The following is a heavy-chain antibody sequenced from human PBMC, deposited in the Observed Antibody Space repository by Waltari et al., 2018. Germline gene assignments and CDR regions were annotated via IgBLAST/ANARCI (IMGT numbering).Heavy chain of an antibody. CDR1: GGYISSSSYY. V-gene: IGHV4-39*01. Sequence: QLQLQESGPGLVKPSETLSLTCTVSGGYISSSSYYWGWIRRPPGKGREWIGSIYYSGSTYYNPSLKSPVTISVDTSKNQFSLKLSSVTAADTAVYYCVRRYSSAWFFDYWGQGTLITVSS. D-gene: IGHD6-19*01. CDR2: IYYSGST. CDR3: VRRYSSAWFFDY. J-gene: IGHJ4*02.